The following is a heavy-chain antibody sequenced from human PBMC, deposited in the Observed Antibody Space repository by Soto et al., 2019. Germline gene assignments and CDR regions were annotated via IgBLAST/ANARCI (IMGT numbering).Heavy chain of an antibody. J-gene: IGHJ3*01. D-gene: IGHD1-26*01. CDR1: GLNLIDYT. V-gene: IGHV3-43*01. CDR3: VKAGKLKVFDV. CDR2: ISWNGDSS. Sequence: PGGSLRLSCVASGLNLIDYTMHWVRQVPGKGLEWVSLISWNGDSSDYADSVKSRFTISRDNTKNSLYLQMNTLRTDDTALYFCVKAGKLKVFDVWGQGTLVTVSS.